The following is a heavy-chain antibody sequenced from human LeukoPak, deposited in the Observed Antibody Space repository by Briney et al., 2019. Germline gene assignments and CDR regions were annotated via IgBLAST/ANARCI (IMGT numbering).Heavy chain of an antibody. CDR3: IRHKGPDGYADDAFDI. D-gene: IGHD1-14*01. Sequence: GGSLRLSCAASGFTFSAYSMNWVRQAPGKGLEWVSSISGSSIYINYADSVKGRFTISSDNAKNSLYLQMNSLRAEDTAVYYCIRHKGPDGYADDAFDIWGQGTMVTVSS. V-gene: IGHV3-21*01. CDR1: GFTFSAYS. CDR2: ISGSSIYI. J-gene: IGHJ3*02.